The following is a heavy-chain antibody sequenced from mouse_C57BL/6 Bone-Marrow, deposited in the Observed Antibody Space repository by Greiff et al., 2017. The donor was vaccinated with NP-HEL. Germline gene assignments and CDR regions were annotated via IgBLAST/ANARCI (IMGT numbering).Heavy chain of an antibody. CDR3: ARRVYGSSYWYVDV. J-gene: IGHJ1*03. D-gene: IGHD1-1*01. Sequence: QVQLQQSGPELVKPGASVKISCKASGYAFSSSWMNWVKQRPGKGLEWIGRIYPGDGDTNYNGKFKGKATLTADKSSSTAYMQLSSLTSEDSAVYFCARRVYGSSYWYVDVWGTGTTVTVSS. CDR1: GYAFSSSW. V-gene: IGHV1-82*01. CDR2: IYPGDGDT.